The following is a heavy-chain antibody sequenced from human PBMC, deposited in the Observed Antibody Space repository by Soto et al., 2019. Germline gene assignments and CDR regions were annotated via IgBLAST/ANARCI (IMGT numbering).Heavy chain of an antibody. CDR2: INGGSGDT. J-gene: IGHJ5*02. Sequence: ASVKVSCKASGYIFTTYAIHWVRQAPGQRLEWMGWINGGSGDTEYSQKFQGRVTITRDTSASTAYMELSSLSSEDTAVYYCANSSQSPWFDPWGQGTLVTVSS. CDR1: GYIFTTYA. CDR3: ANSSQSPWFDP. V-gene: IGHV1-3*01. D-gene: IGHD6-13*01.